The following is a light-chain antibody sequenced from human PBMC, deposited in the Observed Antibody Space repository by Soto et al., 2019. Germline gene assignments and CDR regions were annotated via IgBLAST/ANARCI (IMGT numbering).Light chain of an antibody. CDR1: HFVSSY. CDR2: AAS. V-gene: IGKV1-8*01. Sequence: AMQVTRSPSSLYASNRDRVTITCRAIHFVSSYLAWYQQKPGKAPKLLIYAASTLQSGVPSKFSGSGSGTDFTLTISGLLPEDFAAYHCQQLYTLPFPFGQGTLLEV. J-gene: IGKJ5*01. CDR3: QQLYTLPFP.